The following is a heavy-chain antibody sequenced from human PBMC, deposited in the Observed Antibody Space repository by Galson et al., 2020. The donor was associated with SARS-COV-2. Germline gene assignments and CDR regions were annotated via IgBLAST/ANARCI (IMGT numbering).Heavy chain of an antibody. CDR1: GGSISSSSYY. Sequence: ETSETLSLTCTVSGGSISSSSYYWGWIRQPPGKGLEWIGSIYYSGSTYYNPSLKSRVTISVDTSKNQFSLKLSSVTAADTAVYYCASFHFDWLLLGFDYWGQGTLVTVSS. CDR3: ASFHFDWLLLGFDY. D-gene: IGHD3-9*01. J-gene: IGHJ4*02. V-gene: IGHV4-39*01. CDR2: IYYSGST.